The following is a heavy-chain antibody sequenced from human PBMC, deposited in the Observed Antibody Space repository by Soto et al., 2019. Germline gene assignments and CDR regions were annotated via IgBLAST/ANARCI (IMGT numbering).Heavy chain of an antibody. Sequence: SETLSLTCAVYGGSFSGYYWSWIRQPPGKGLEWIGEINHSGSTNYNPSLKSRVTISVDTSKNQFSLKLSSVTAADTAVYYCARGLYYFDYWGEGTLVTVSS. J-gene: IGHJ4*02. CDR3: ARGLYYFDY. V-gene: IGHV4-34*01. CDR2: INHSGST. CDR1: GGSFSGYY.